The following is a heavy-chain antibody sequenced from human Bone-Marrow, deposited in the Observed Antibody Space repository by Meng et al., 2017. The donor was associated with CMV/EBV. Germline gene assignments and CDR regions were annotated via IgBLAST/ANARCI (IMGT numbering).Heavy chain of an antibody. V-gene: IGHV1-69*12. CDR2: IIPIFGTA. CDR1: GGTFSSYA. CDR3: ATGVADFEY. Sequence: QFQVVQCGAEGKKPGSSVKVPCKASGGTFSSYAISWVRQAPGQGLEWMGGIIPIFGTANYAQKFQGRVTITADESTSTAYMELSSLRSEDTAVCYCATGVADFEYWGQGTLVTVSS. J-gene: IGHJ4*02. D-gene: IGHD6-19*01.